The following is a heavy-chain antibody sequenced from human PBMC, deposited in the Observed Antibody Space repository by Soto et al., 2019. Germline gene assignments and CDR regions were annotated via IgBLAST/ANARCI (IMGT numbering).Heavy chain of an antibody. V-gene: IGHV1-18*01. CDR1: GYTFTSYG. J-gene: IGHJ6*02. D-gene: IGHD1-26*01. CDR3: ARWSGSKGPYYYYGMDV. Sequence: QVQLVQSGAEVKKPGASVKVSCKASGYTFTSYGISWVRQAPGQGLEWMGWISAYNGNTNYAQKLQGRVTMTTDTSTSTAYMELRSLRSDATAVYYCARWSGSKGPYYYYGMDVWGQGTTVTVSS. CDR2: ISAYNGNT.